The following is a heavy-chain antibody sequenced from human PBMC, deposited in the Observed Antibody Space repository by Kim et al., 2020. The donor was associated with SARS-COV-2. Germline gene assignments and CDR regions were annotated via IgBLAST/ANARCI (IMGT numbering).Heavy chain of an antibody. D-gene: IGHD3-10*01. J-gene: IGHJ4*02. CDR1: GFTFSNYG. Sequence: GGSLRLSCAASGFTFSNYGIHLVRQAPGKGLEWVAHTSYDESNKYYADSVEGRFTISRDNSKNTLYLQMNTLRVDDTAVYYCAREGSSGSFPDSWGQGTRVTVSS. CDR2: TSYDESNK. V-gene: IGHV3-30*03. CDR3: AREGSSGSFPDS.